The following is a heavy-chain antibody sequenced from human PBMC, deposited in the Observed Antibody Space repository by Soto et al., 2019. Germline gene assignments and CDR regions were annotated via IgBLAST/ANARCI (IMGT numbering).Heavy chain of an antibody. CDR3: ARDKDRLQLGGNYYYILDV. V-gene: IGHV1-69*12. D-gene: IGHD1-1*01. J-gene: IGHJ6*02. CDR1: GGTFSTSA. Sequence: QVQLVQSGAEVTKPGSSVKVSCKASGGTFSTSAISWVRQAPGQGLEWVGGIMPVFPTPDYAQNFQGRVTITADESTTTAYLELTRLRADDTAVYYCARDKDRLQLGGNYYYILDVWGQGTAITVSS. CDR2: IMPVFPTP.